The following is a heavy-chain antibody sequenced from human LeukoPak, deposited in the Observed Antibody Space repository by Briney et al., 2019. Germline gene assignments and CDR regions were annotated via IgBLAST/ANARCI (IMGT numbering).Heavy chain of an antibody. CDR3: ARANKWMFYN. J-gene: IGHJ4*02. D-gene: IGHD1/OR15-1a*01. CDR2: INSDGSST. CDR1: GLTFRSYW. V-gene: IGHV3-74*01. Sequence: GGSLRLSCAASGLTFRSYWMHWVRQAPGKGLVGVSRINSDGSSTRYADSVRGRFTVSRDNAKNTLYLQMNSLRAGDAYVYYCARANKWMFYNWGQKTLVTVSS.